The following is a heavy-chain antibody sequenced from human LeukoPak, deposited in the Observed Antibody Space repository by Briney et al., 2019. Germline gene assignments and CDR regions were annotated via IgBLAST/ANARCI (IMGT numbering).Heavy chain of an antibody. CDR2: IYYSGGT. Sequence: SENLSLTCTVSGGSMRNYYWSWIRQPPGKGLEWIGYIYYSGGTNYDPSLKSRVTISVDTSKNQFSLKLSSVTAEDTAVYYCARGYFYGGFDYWGQGTLVTVSS. CDR3: ARGYFYGGFDY. D-gene: IGHD2-21*01. J-gene: IGHJ4*02. CDR1: GGSMRNYY. V-gene: IGHV4-59*01.